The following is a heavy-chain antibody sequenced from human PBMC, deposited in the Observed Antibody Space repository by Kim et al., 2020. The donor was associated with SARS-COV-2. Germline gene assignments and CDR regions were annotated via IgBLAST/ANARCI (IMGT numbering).Heavy chain of an antibody. Sequence: NSVKGRFTASRDNSKNTLYLQMGRLTTEDMAVYYCVRDWWERDHSWGPFGYWGQGTLVTVSS. J-gene: IGHJ4*02. D-gene: IGHD1-26*01. CDR3: VRDWWERDHSWGPFGY. V-gene: IGHV3-64*01.